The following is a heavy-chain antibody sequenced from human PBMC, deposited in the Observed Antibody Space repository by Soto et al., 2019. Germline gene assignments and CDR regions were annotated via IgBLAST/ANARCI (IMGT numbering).Heavy chain of an antibody. V-gene: IGHV3-9*01. CDR2: ISWNSGNI. CDR3: VKSKAGYSYGTPFDY. D-gene: IGHD5-18*01. CDR1: GFTFDDYA. Sequence: EVPLEESGGALVQPGRSLRLSCAASGFTFDDYAMYWVRQVLGKGLEWVSSISWNSGNIGYADSVKGRFTTARDNAKNSLYLQMTSLRPEDTDLYYCVKSKAGYSYGTPFDYWGQETLVTVSS. J-gene: IGHJ4*02.